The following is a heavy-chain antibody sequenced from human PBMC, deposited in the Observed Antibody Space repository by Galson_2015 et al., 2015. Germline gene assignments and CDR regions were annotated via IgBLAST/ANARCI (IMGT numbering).Heavy chain of an antibody. V-gene: IGHV3-15*01. D-gene: IGHD3-10*01. CDR2: IKSKTDGGTT. J-gene: IGHJ4*02. CDR3: TTDRVDRRYYGSGSLPFY. CDR1: GFTFSNAW. Sequence: SLRLSCAASGFTFSNAWMSWVRQAPGKGLEWVGRIKSKTDGGTTDYAAPVKGRFTISRDDSKNTLYLQMNSLKTEDTAVYYCTTDRVDRRYYGSGSLPFYWGQGTLVTVSS.